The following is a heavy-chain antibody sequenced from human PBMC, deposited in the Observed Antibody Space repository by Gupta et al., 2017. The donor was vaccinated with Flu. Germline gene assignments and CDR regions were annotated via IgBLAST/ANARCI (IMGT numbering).Heavy chain of an antibody. CDR2: TRNKANSYTT. V-gene: IGHV3-72*01. CDR3: ARESGNYDFWSGYYTDYYYYYMDV. D-gene: IGHD3-3*01. Sequence: EVQLVESGGGLVQPGGSLRLSCAASGFPFSDHYMDWVRQAPGKGLEWVGRTRNKANSYTTEYAASVKGRFTISRDDSKNSLYLQMNSLKTEDTAVYYCARESGNYDFWSGYYTDYYYYYMDVWGKGTTVTVSS. J-gene: IGHJ6*03. CDR1: GFPFSDHY.